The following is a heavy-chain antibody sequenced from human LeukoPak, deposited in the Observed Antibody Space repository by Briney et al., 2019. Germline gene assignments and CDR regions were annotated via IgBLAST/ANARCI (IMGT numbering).Heavy chain of an antibody. CDR1: GGSFSNYY. J-gene: IGHJ6*03. D-gene: IGHD2-15*01. CDR2: INHSGST. CDR3: ASLPPLVVAAHYYYYYMDV. V-gene: IGHV4-34*01. Sequence: SETLSLTCAVYGGSFSNYYWSWIRQPPGKGLEWIGEINHSGSTNYNPSLKSRVTISVDTSKNQFSLKLSSVTAADTAVYYCASLPPLVVAAHYYYYYMDVWGKGTTVTVSS.